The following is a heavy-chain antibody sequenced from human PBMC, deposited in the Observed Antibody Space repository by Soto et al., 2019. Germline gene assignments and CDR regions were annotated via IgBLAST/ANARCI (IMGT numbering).Heavy chain of an antibody. J-gene: IGHJ4*02. V-gene: IGHV3-23*01. CDR1: GFTFRSYA. D-gene: IGHD3-10*01. CDR3: SKAYYYGSGSYPFFVRPIDY. CDR2: VSDSGGGT. Sequence: EVQLLESGGGLVQPGGSLRLSCAASGFTFRSYAMNWVRQAPGKGLEWVSVVSDSGGGTYYADSVKGRFTISRDNSKNTLYLQMNSLRAEDTAVYYCSKAYYYGSGSYPFFVRPIDYWGQGTLVTVSS.